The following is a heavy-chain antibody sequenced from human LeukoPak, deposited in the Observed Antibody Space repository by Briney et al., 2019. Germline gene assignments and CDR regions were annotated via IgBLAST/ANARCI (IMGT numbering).Heavy chain of an antibody. D-gene: IGHD3-22*01. CDR2: ISGSGGST. J-gene: IGHJ6*02. CDR3: AKEGVYYYDSSGKFGYYYYGMDV. V-gene: IGHV3-23*01. CDR1: GFTFSNAW. Sequence: GGSLRLSCAASGFTFSNAWMSWVRQAPGKGLEWVSAISGSGGSTYYADSVKGRFTISRDNSKNTLYLQMNSLRAEDTAVYYCAKEGVYYYDSSGKFGYYYYGMDVWGQGTTVTVSS.